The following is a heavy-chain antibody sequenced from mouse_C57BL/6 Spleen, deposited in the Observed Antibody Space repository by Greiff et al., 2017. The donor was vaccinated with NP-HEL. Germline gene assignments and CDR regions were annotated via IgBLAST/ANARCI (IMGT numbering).Heavy chain of an antibody. V-gene: IGHV1-18*01. Sequence: EVQLQQSGPELVKPGASVKIPCKASGYTFTDYNMDWVKQSHGKSLEWIGDINPNNGGTIYNQKFKGKATLTVDKSSSTAYMELRSLTSEDTAVYYCARWTAQATSYFDYWGQGTTLTVSS. CDR3: ARWTAQATSYFDY. D-gene: IGHD3-2*02. J-gene: IGHJ2*01. CDR2: INPNNGGT. CDR1: GYTFTDYN.